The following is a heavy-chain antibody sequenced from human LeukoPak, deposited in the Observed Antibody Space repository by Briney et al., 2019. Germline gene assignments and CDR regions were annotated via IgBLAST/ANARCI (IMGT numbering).Heavy chain of an antibody. V-gene: IGHV3-21*01. Sequence: GGSLRLSCAASGFTFSSYSMNWVRQAPGKGLEWVSSISSSSSYIYYADSVKGRFTISRDNAKNSLYLQMNSLRAEGTAVYYCASKGSGYSYGDSDYWGQGTLVTVSS. J-gene: IGHJ4*02. CDR3: ASKGSGYSYGDSDY. CDR1: GFTFSSYS. D-gene: IGHD5-18*01. CDR2: ISSSSSYI.